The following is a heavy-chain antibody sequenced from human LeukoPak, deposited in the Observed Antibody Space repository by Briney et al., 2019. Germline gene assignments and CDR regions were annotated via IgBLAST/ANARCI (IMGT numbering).Heavy chain of an antibody. CDR2: IYYSGST. CDR1: GGSISSYY. J-gene: IGHJ3*02. D-gene: IGHD2-8*02. CDR3: ARDLVGEDAFDT. Sequence: PSETLSLTCTVSGGSISSYYWSWIRQPPGKGLEWIGYIYYSGSTNYNPSLKSRVTISVDTSKNQFSLKLSSVTAADTAVYYCARDLVGEDAFDTWGQGTMVTVSS. V-gene: IGHV4-59*01.